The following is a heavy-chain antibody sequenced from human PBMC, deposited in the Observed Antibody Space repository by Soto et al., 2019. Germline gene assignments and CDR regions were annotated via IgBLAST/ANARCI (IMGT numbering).Heavy chain of an antibody. D-gene: IGHD1-26*01. Sequence: QVQLQESGPGLVKPSDTLSLTCAVSGYSISSSNWWGWIRQPPGKGLEWIGDIYYSGTTYYNPSLKRRVTMSVDTSKNQFPLKLTSVTAVDTAVDYCARREIQGPIDYWGQGTLVTVSS. J-gene: IGHJ4*02. CDR3: ARREIQGPIDY. V-gene: IGHV4-28*01. CDR2: IYYSGTT. CDR1: GYSISSSNW.